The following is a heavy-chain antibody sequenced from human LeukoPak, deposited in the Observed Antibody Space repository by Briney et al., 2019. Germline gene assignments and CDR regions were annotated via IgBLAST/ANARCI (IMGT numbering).Heavy chain of an antibody. V-gene: IGHV3-21*01. D-gene: IGHD1-26*01. CDR2: ISSSSAHI. Sequence: GGSLRLSCAASGFTFSSYSMTWVRQAPGKGLEWVSFISSSSAHINYADSAKGRFTISRDNPRNSLYLQMNSLRAEDTAVYYCARDIGGSYTAIDYWGQGTLVTVSS. CDR1: GFTFSSYS. CDR3: ARDIGGSYTAIDY. J-gene: IGHJ4*02.